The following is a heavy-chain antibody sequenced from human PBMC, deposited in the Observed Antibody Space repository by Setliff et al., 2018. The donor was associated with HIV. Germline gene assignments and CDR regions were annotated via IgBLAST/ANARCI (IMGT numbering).Heavy chain of an antibody. CDR2: IFYGGNA. Sequence: ASETLSLTCTVSAGAIRSYYWSWIRQSPGKGLEWIGYIFYGGNANYSPSLKGRVTMSLDTSRNQFSLKLTSVTAADTAVYYCASTGHIEIDPLQPFEIWGQGTMVTVS. D-gene: IGHD5-12*01. CDR3: ASTGHIEIDPLQPFEI. V-gene: IGHV4-59*12. J-gene: IGHJ3*02. CDR1: AGAIRSYY.